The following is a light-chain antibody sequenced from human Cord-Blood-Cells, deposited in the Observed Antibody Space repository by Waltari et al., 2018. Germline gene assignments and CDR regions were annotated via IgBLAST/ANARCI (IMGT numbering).Light chain of an antibody. J-gene: IGLJ2*01. CDR3: CSYAGSVV. CDR1: SRCVGSANL. Sequence: QSALTQPASVSGSPGPSIIISCTGTSRCVGSANLVSCYQQHPGKAPQLMIYEVSKRPSVVSNRFSGSMSGNTASLTISGLQAEDEADYYCCSYAGSVVFGGGTKLTVL. CDR2: EVS. V-gene: IGLV2-23*02.